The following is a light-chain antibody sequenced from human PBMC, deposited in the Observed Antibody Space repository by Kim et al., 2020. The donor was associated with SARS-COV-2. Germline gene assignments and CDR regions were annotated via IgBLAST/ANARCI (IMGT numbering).Light chain of an antibody. V-gene: IGKV1-5*01. CDR2: DAS. CDR3: QQYNSYSGYT. J-gene: IGKJ2*01. CDR1: QSISSW. Sequence: DIQMTQSPSTLSASVGDRVTITCRASQSISSWLAWYQQKPGKAPKLLIYDASSLESGVPSRFSGSGSGTEFTLTISSLQPDDFATYYCQQYNSYSGYTFGQWTKLEI.